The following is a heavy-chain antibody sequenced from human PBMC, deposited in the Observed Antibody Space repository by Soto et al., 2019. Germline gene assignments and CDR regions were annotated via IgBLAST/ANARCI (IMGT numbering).Heavy chain of an antibody. Sequence: PSETLSLTCAVSGGSISSGGYSWSWIRQPPGKGLEWIGYIYHSGSTYYNPSLKSRVTISVDRSKNQFSLKLSSVTAADTAVYYCARGGTILTGYMDYYYGMDVWGQGTTVT. J-gene: IGHJ6*02. CDR1: GGSISSGGYS. CDR2: IYHSGST. V-gene: IGHV4-30-2*01. CDR3: ARGGTILTGYMDYYYGMDV. D-gene: IGHD3-9*01.